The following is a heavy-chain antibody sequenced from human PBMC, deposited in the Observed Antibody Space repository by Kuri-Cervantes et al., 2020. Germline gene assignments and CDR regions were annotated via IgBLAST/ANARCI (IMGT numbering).Heavy chain of an antibody. CDR3: ARALGDLYYYYGMDV. V-gene: IGHV1-18*04. CDR1: GYTFTGNY. Sequence: ASVKVSCKASGYTFTGNYIHWVRQAPGQGLEWMGWISAYNGNTNYAQKLQGRVTMTTDTSTSTAYMELRSLRSDDTAVYYCARALGDLYYYYGMDVWGQGTTVTVSS. CDR2: ISAYNGNT. D-gene: IGHD2-21*02. J-gene: IGHJ6*02.